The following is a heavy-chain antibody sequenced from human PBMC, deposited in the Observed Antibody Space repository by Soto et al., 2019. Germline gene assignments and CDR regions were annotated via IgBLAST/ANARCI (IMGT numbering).Heavy chain of an antibody. CDR1: GFSLSNARMG. CDR2: ISSNDEK. J-gene: IGHJ4*02. D-gene: IGHD6-13*01. Sequence: ESGPTLVNPTETLTLTCTVCGFSLSNARMGVSWISERPGKALEWLAHISSNDEKSYSTSLKSRLTISKDTSKSQVVLTMTNMDPVDTATYYCARSLGYSSSWYYFDYWGQGTLVTVSS. CDR3: ARSLGYSSSWYYFDY. V-gene: IGHV2-26*01.